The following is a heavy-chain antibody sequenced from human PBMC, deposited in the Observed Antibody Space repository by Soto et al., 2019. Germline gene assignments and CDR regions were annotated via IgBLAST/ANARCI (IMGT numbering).Heavy chain of an antibody. V-gene: IGHV1-69*01. J-gene: IGHJ6*02. D-gene: IGHD3-10*01. Sequence: QVQLVQSGAEVKKPGSSVKVSCKASGGTFSSYAISWVRQAPGQGLEWMGGIIPIFGTANYAQKFQGRVTITADESTSTAYMELSSLRSEDTAVYYCASGTMVRGVINPYYYYGMDVWGQGTTVTVSS. CDR1: GGTFSSYA. CDR2: IIPIFGTA. CDR3: ASGTMVRGVINPYYYYGMDV.